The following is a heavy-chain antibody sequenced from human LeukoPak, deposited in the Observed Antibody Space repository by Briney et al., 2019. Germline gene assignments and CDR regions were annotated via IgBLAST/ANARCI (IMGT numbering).Heavy chain of an antibody. CDR2: ISWDGGST. D-gene: IGHD6-13*01. V-gene: IGHV3-43D*03. J-gene: IGHJ4*02. Sequence: GGSLRLSCAASGFTFDDYAMHWVRQAPGKGLEWVSLISWDGGSTYYADSVKGRFTISRDNSKNSLYLQMNSLRPEDTALYYCAKDIRGSTSWFGLDYWGQGALVTVSS. CDR1: GFTFDDYA. CDR3: AKDIRGSTSWFGLDY.